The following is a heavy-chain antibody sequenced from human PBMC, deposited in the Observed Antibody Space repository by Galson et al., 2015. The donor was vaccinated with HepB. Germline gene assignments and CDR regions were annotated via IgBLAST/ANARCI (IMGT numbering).Heavy chain of an antibody. CDR3: AKQYDTTGPWGIFDY. CDR1: EFTFSSYA. Sequence: SLRLSCAASEFTFSSYAMSWVRQAPGKGLEWVSSIGAGDGRTFYADSVKGRFTIFRDNSKSTLYLQMNSLRAEDTAVYYCAKQYDTTGPWGIFDYWGQGTLVTVSS. CDR2: IGAGDGRT. D-gene: IGHD3-16*01. V-gene: IGHV3-23*01. J-gene: IGHJ4*02.